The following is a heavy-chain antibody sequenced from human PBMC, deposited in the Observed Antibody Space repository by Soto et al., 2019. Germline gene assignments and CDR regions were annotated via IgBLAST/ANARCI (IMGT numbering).Heavy chain of an antibody. CDR1: GFTFDDYA. J-gene: IGHJ4*02. D-gene: IGHD5-18*01. Sequence: GGSLRLSCAASGFTFDDYAMHWVRQAPGKGLEWVSGISWNSGSIGYADSVKGRFTISRDNAKNSLYLQMSSLRAEDTALYYCAKESGYSFGHVSPSYFDYWGQGALVTVSS. CDR3: AKESGYSFGHVSPSYFDY. V-gene: IGHV3-9*01. CDR2: ISWNSGSI.